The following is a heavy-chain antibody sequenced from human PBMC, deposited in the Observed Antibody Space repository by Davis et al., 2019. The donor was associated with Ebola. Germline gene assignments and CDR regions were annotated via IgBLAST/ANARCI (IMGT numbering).Heavy chain of an antibody. V-gene: IGHV3-66*02. J-gene: IGHJ4*02. D-gene: IGHD2-15*01. CDR2: IYSGCTT. CDR1: GVTVSDNY. CDR3: ARGGFCGTGSCYYFDS. Sequence: PGGSLRLSCVASGVTVSDNYMIWVRQAPGKGLEWVSVIYSGCTTYYADSVRGRFTISRDNSKNTVSLEMSSLGAEDTAVYYCARGGFCGTGSCYYFDSWGQGTRVTVSS.